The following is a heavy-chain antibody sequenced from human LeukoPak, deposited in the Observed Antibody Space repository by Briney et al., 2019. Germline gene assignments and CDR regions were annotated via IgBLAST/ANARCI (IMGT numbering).Heavy chain of an antibody. D-gene: IGHD3-22*01. CDR1: GGSFSGYY. CDR3: AREIRNYYDSSGYYWEYDY. J-gene: IGHJ4*02. V-gene: IGHV4-34*01. CDR2: INHSGST. Sequence: SETLSLTCAVYGGSFSGYYWSWIRQPPGKGLEWIGEINHSGSTNYNPSLKSRVTISVDTSKNQFSLKLSSVTAADTAVYYCAREIRNYYDSSGYYWEYDYWGQGTLVTVSS.